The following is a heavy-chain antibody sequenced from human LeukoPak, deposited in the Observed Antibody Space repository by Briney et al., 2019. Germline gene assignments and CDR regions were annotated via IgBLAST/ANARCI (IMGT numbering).Heavy chain of an antibody. CDR3: ASGYSSGWYSGYYYYMDV. V-gene: IGHV4-4*07. D-gene: IGHD6-19*01. CDR2: IYTSGST. Sequence: PSETLSLTCTVSGGSISSYYWSWIRQPAGKGLEWIGRIYTSGSTNYNPSLKSRVTMSVDTSKNQFSLKLSSVTAADTAVYYCASGYSSGWYSGYYYYMDVWGKGTTVTVSS. CDR1: GGSISSYY. J-gene: IGHJ6*03.